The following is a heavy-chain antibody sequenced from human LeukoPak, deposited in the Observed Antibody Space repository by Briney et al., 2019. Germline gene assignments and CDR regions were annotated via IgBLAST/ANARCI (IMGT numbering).Heavy chain of an antibody. CDR1: GFSFSTYN. Sequence: GGSLRLSCAASGFSFSTYNMNWVRQAPGKGLDWVSYISSSSSTIYYADSVKGRFTISRDNAKNSLYLQMNSLRAGDTAVYYCARAFNYYGSGSSLGYYYMDVWGKGTTVTISS. CDR3: ARAFNYYGSGSSLGYYYMDV. CDR2: ISSSSSTI. D-gene: IGHD3-10*01. V-gene: IGHV3-48*01. J-gene: IGHJ6*03.